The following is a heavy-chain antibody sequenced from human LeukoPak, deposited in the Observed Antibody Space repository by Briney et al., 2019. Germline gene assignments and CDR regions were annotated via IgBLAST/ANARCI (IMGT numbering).Heavy chain of an antibody. CDR2: IYTSGST. V-gene: IGHV4-61*02. J-gene: IGHJ5*02. CDR3: ARRRYFDWLLIGSNWFDP. Sequence: KTSETLSLTCTVSGGSISCGSYYWSWIRQPAGKGLEWIGRIYTSGSTNYNPSLKSRVTISVDTSKNQFSLKLSSVTAADTAVYYCARRRYFDWLLIGSNWFDPWGQGTLVTVSS. D-gene: IGHD3-9*01. CDR1: GGSISCGSYY.